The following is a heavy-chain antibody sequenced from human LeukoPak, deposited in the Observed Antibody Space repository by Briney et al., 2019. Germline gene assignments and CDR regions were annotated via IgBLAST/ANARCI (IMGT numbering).Heavy chain of an antibody. V-gene: IGHV6-1*01. CDR3: VIEYRGGWDY. Sequence: SQTLSLTCAISGDSVSTSSAGWNWIRQSPSRGLEWLGRTYYRSKWYNDYAVYVKSRITSNPDTSETQVSLQLHSVTPEDTAVYYRVIEYRGGWDYWGQGTLVTVSS. CDR2: TYYRSKWYN. J-gene: IGHJ4*02. CDR1: GDSVSTSSAG. D-gene: IGHD2-21*01.